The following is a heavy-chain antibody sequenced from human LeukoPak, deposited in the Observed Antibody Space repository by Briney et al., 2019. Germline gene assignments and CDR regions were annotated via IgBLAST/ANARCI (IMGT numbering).Heavy chain of an antibody. Sequence: GGSLRLSCAASGFTFSDYNMRWIRQAPGKGLEWVSSISRSGSTKYYADSVKGRFSISRDSSKNILYLQLNSLRAEDTAVYYCAKDRCSNGIGCYYYYMDVWGKGTTVTISS. CDR3: AKDRCSNGIGCYYYYMDV. CDR2: ISRSGSTK. V-gene: IGHV3-11*04. CDR1: GFTFSDYN. J-gene: IGHJ6*03. D-gene: IGHD2-8*01.